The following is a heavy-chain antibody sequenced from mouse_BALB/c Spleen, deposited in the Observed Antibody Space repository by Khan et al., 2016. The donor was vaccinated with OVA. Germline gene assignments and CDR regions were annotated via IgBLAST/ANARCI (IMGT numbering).Heavy chain of an antibody. CDR2: IWGGGGT. D-gene: IGHD2-14*01. V-gene: IGHV2-6-4*01. CDR1: GFSLSRYN. J-gene: IGHJ4*01. Sequence: VELVESGPGLVAPSQSLSITCTVSGFSLSRYNIHWVRQPPGKGLEWLGMIWGGGGTDYNSTLKSRLSIRKDNSKSQVFLKMNSLQTDDSAMYYCARAYYRYDDYYAMDYWGQGTSVTVSS. CDR3: ARAYYRYDDYYAMDY.